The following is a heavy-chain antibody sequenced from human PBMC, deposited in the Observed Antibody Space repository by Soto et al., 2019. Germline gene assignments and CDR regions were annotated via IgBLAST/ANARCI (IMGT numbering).Heavy chain of an antibody. CDR3: ARGRSSPNFDP. CDR1: GGTFTNYV. CDR2: LIPIFGAA. Sequence: QVQLVQSGAEVMKPGSSVKVSCKISGGTFTNYVIIWLRQAPGQGLEWMGGLIPIFGAANLAQKFQGRVTITADESTSTVNMELSSLTSEDTAVYSCARGRSSPNFDPWGQGTLVTVSS. J-gene: IGHJ5*02. V-gene: IGHV1-69*01. D-gene: IGHD6-6*01.